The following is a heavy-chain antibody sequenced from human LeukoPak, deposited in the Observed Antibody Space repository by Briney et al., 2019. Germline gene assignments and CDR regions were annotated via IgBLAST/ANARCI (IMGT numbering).Heavy chain of an antibody. Sequence: PSETLSLTCTVSGGSISSYYWSWIRQPAGKGLEWIGRIYTSGSTNYNPSLKSRVTMSVDTSKNQFSLKLSSVTAADTAVYYCARDTPIVVVPAASDQYYYYYYGMDVWGQGTTVTVSS. CDR1: GGSISSYY. D-gene: IGHD2-2*01. CDR2: IYTSGST. CDR3: ARDTPIVVVPAASDQYYYYYYGMDV. J-gene: IGHJ6*02. V-gene: IGHV4-4*07.